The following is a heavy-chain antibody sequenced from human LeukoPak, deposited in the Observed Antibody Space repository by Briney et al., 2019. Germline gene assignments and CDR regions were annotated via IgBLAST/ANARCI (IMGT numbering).Heavy chain of an antibody. V-gene: IGHV1-2*02. CDR3: TRCPAALSHSDC. CDR1: QYPFISHN. Sequence: GASVKVSCKASQYPFISHNMALGRQAPGQGLEWMGWINPNSGGTNYAQKFQGRVTMTRDTSIDTAHMELSSLISDATAVDYCTRCPAALSHSDCWGQGTLVTVSS. CDR2: INPNSGGT. D-gene: IGHD2-15*01. J-gene: IGHJ4*02.